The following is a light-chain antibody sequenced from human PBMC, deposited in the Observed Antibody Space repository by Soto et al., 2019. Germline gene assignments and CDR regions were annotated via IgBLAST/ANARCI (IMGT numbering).Light chain of an antibody. V-gene: IGLV2-11*01. Sequence: QSVLTQPRSVSGSPGQSVSISCTGTSGDVGFSNFVSWYQQHPGQAPKLLIYDVSQRPSGVPDRFSGSKSGNTASLTISGLRADDEADYYCCSYTDSVTFVIFGGGTKVTVL. J-gene: IGLJ2*01. CDR3: CSYTDSVTFVI. CDR1: SGDVGFSNF. CDR2: DVS.